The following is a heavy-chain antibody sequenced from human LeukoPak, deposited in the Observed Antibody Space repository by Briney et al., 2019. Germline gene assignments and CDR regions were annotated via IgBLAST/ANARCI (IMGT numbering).Heavy chain of an antibody. Sequence: SETLSLTCAVYGGSFSGYYWSWIRQPPGKGLEWIGEINHSGSTNYNPSLKSRVTISVDTSKNQFPLKLCSVTAADTAVYYCARGGDGSGSYYPRGNYWGQGTLVTVSS. CDR3: ARGGDGSGSYYPRGNY. J-gene: IGHJ4*02. V-gene: IGHV4-34*01. D-gene: IGHD3-10*01. CDR2: INHSGST. CDR1: GGSFSGYY.